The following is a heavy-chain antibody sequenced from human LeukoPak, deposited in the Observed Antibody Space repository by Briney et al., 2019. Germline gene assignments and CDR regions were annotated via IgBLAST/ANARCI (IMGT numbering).Heavy chain of an antibody. D-gene: IGHD6-19*01. Sequence: SGRSLRLSCAASGFDFEDYAIHWVRQVPGKGLEWVSGISWNSGAKAYADSVRGRFTISRDNAKNSLYLQMNSLRGEDTAVYYCAKDLMPYSSGSLFDYWGPGILVTVSS. CDR1: GFDFEDYA. CDR3: AKDLMPYSSGSLFDY. J-gene: IGHJ4*02. V-gene: IGHV3-9*01. CDR2: ISWNSGAK.